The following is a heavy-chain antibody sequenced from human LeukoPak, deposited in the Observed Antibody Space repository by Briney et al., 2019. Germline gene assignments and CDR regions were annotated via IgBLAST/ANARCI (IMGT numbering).Heavy chain of an antibody. D-gene: IGHD4-17*01. CDR1: GEAFSGYY. CDR3: AGAPAVGDYGFDY. Sequence: SETLSPTCAVYGEAFSGYYWSWIRQPPGKGVEWIGEINHSGRTNQNPSLKSRVTISVDTSKSQCSLKFGSVTAADTAVYYCAGAPAVGDYGFDYWGQGTLITVSS. V-gene: IGHV4-34*01. CDR2: INHSGRT. J-gene: IGHJ4*02.